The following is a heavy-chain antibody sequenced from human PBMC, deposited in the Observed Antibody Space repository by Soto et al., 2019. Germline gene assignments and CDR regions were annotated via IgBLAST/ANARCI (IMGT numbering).Heavy chain of an antibody. CDR2: IYYSGST. D-gene: IGHD2-15*01. CDR1: GANS. Sequence: GANSCTWICQQQRKGLEWIGYIYYSGSTYYNPSLKSRVTISVDTSKNQFSLKLSSVTAADTAVYYCARDLFFFFGSCSGGYYYYYSLDV. V-gene: IGHV4-31*02. J-gene: IGHJ6*03. CDR3: ARDLFFFFGSCSGGYYYYYSLDV.